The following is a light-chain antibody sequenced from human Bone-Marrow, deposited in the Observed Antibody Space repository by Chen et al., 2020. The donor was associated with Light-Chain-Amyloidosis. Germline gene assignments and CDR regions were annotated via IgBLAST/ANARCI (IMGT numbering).Light chain of an antibody. V-gene: IGKV1-33*01. CDR2: DVS. CDR1: QDISNY. Sequence: DIQMTQSPSSLSASIGDRVTITCQASQDISNYLNWYQQKPGKAPKLLISDVSKLQTGVPSRFSGSGSGTDFTFTISSLQPEDNATYSCQQFDNLPITFGPGTKVDIK. J-gene: IGKJ3*01. CDR3: QQFDNLPIT.